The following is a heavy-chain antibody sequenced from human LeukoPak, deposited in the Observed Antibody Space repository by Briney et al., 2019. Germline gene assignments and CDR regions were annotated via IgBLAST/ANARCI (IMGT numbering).Heavy chain of an antibody. V-gene: IGHV1-2*02. J-gene: IGHJ4*02. Sequence: GASVKVSCKASGYTFTGYYMHWVRQAPGQGLEWMGWINPNSGGTNYAQKFQGRVTMTRDTSISTAYMEPSRLRSDDTAVYYCARDLYNWNDEGYFDYWGQGTLVTVSS. CDR3: ARDLYNWNDEGYFDY. CDR1: GYTFTGYY. D-gene: IGHD1-1*01. CDR2: INPNSGGT.